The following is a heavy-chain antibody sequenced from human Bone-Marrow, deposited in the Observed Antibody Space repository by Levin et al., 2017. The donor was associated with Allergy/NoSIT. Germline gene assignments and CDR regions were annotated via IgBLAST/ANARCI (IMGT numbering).Heavy chain of an antibody. Sequence: GESLKISCAASGFTFSSYWMHWVRQAPGKGLVWVSRINSDGSSTSYADSVKGRFTISRDNAKNTLYLQMNSLRAEDTAVYYCARARGYSGYVMNYWGQGTLVTVSS. CDR2: INSDGSST. CDR3: ARARGYSGYVMNY. CDR1: GFTFSSYW. D-gene: IGHD5-12*01. V-gene: IGHV3-74*01. J-gene: IGHJ4*02.